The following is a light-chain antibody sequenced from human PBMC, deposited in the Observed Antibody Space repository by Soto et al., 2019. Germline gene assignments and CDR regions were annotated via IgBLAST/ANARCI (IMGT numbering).Light chain of an antibody. CDR3: QQYGSSPGFT. Sequence: EIVLTQSPGTLSLSPGERATLSCRASQSVSSSYLAWYQQKPGQAPRLLLYGASSSATGIPDRFSGSGSGTDFTLTISRPEPEDFAVYYCQQYGSSPGFTFGAGTKVDIK. V-gene: IGKV3-20*01. J-gene: IGKJ3*01. CDR1: QSVSSSY. CDR2: GAS.